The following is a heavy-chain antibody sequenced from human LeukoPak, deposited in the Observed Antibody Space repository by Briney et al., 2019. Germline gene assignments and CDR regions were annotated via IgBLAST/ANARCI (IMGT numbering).Heavy chain of an antibody. Sequence: GGSLRLSCAASGFTFSSYSMNWVRQAPGKGLEWVSSISSSSSYIYYADSVTGRFTISRDNAKNSLYMQMHSLRAEDTAVYYCARVSIVGMDVWGQGTTVTVSS. CDR2: ISSSSSYI. J-gene: IGHJ6*02. CDR1: GFTFSSYS. V-gene: IGHV3-21*01. D-gene: IGHD3-16*02. CDR3: ARVSIVGMDV.